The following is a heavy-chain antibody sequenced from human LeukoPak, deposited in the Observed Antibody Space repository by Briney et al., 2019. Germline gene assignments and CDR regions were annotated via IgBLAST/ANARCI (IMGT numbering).Heavy chain of an antibody. CDR3: ASSHFYGGDAFDY. D-gene: IGHD4-23*01. J-gene: IGHJ4*02. CDR2: IYYSGST. CDR1: GGSLSSYY. Sequence: SETLSLTCTVSGGSLSSYYWSWIRQPPGKGLEWIGYIYYSGSTNYNPSLKSRVSISVDTSKNQFSLKLSSVTAADTAVYYCASSHFYGGDAFDYWGQGTLVTVSS. V-gene: IGHV4-59*08.